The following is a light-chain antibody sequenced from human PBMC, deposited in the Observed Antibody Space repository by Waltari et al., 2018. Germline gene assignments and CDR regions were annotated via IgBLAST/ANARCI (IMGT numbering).Light chain of an antibody. Sequence: SFVATQPPSVSVAPGEPAPITCGGANIGTYSVHWYQQKAGQPPVLVIFYDRDRPSGIPDRFSGSNSGNTATLTISRVEAGDEARYYCHVWHPHVDPGVFGTGTEVTVL. CDR1: NIGTYS. J-gene: IGLJ1*01. CDR2: YDR. V-gene: IGLV3-21*04. CDR3: HVWHPHVDPGV.